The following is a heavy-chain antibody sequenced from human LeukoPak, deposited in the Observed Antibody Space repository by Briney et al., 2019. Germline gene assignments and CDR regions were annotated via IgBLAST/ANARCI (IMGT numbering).Heavy chain of an antibody. D-gene: IGHD5-18*01. CDR3: ARHDSFIPY. J-gene: IGHJ4*02. Sequence: GGSLRLSCAASGFTFNYYAMSWVHQAPGMGLEWVSGISDNEGTTYYTDSVKGRFTISRDNTKNTVYLQMNNLRADDTAVYFCARHDSFIPYWGQGTLVTVSS. CDR1: GFTFNYYA. CDR2: ISDNEGTT. V-gene: IGHV3-23*01.